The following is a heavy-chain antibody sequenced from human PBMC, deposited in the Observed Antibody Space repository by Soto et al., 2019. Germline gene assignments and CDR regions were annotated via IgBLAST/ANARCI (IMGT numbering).Heavy chain of an antibody. Sequence: EVQLVESGGGLVKPGGSLRLSCAASGFTFRSYSMNWVRQAPGKGLEWVSSISSSSSYIYYADSVKGRFTISRDNAKNSLYLQMNSLRAEDTAVYYCARDQYSSGWYDWFDPWGQGTLVTVSS. CDR2: ISSSSSYI. CDR1: GFTFRSYS. V-gene: IGHV3-21*01. D-gene: IGHD6-19*01. CDR3: ARDQYSSGWYDWFDP. J-gene: IGHJ5*02.